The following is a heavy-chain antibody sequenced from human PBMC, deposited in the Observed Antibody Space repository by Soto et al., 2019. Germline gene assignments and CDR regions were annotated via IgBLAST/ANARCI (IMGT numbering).Heavy chain of an antibody. D-gene: IGHD1-26*01. V-gene: IGHV3-30-3*01. J-gene: IGHJ6*02. Sequence: SLRLSCAAAGCTVSSYAMHWVRQAPGKGLEWVAVISYDGSNKYYADSVKGRFTISRDNSKNTPYLQMNSLRAEDTAVYYCARTLTLSGSYYGYYYYGMDVWGQGTTVTVSS. CDR2: ISYDGSNK. CDR3: ARTLTLSGSYYGYYYYGMDV. CDR1: GCTVSSYA.